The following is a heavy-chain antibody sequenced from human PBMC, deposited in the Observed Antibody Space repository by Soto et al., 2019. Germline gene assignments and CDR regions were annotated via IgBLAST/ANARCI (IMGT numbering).Heavy chain of an antibody. CDR1: GFTFSGYW. J-gene: IGHJ4*02. V-gene: IGHV3-7*01. CDR2: IRQDGSET. D-gene: IGHD3-3*01. Sequence: PGGSLRLSCAASGFTFSGYWMTWVRQAPGKGLEWVANIRQDGSETYYVDSVKGRFTISRDNAKNSLYLQMNTLRAEDTAVYHWARDFGATGSHDYWGQGTLVTVSS. CDR3: ARDFGATGSHDY.